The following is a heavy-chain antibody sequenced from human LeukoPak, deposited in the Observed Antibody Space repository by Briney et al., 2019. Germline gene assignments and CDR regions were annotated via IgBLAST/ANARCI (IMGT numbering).Heavy chain of an antibody. CDR3: AREGAVATNNWFDP. Sequence: PGGSLRLSCAASGFTFSSYAMHWVRQAPGKGLEWVAVISYDGSNKYYADSVKGRFTISRDNSKNTLYLQMNSLRAEDTAVYYRAREGAVATNNWFDPWGQGTLVTVSS. J-gene: IGHJ5*02. CDR2: ISYDGSNK. V-gene: IGHV3-30-3*01. CDR1: GFTFSSYA. D-gene: IGHD6-19*01.